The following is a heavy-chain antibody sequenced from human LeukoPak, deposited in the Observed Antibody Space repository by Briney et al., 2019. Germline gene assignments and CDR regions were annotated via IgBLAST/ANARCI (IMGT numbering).Heavy chain of an antibody. CDR3: ARCTASCYANAFDV. CDR1: GFTFNNNA. V-gene: IGHV3-23*01. J-gene: IGHJ3*01. Sequence: AGRSLRLSCAPPGFTFNNNAMSCVRQAPGKGLQLVSAINGGGDATEYADSVKGRFTISRDNSENTLYLQMNSLRPDDTAVYYCARCTASCYANAFDVWGQGTLLTVSS. CDR2: INGGGDAT. D-gene: IGHD2-2*01.